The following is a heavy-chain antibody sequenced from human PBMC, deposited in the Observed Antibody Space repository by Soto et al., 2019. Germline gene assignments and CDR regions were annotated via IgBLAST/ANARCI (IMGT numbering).Heavy chain of an antibody. CDR2: IGRRSDI. D-gene: IGHD2-21*02. CDR1: GFSFSTYS. J-gene: IGHJ6*02. CDR3: AREETAWPLAYGLDV. V-gene: IGHV3-21*01. Sequence: GGALRLSCEASGFSFSTYSMHWVRQAPGKGLEWVSSIGRRSDIYYADSVRGRFTISRDNAKNSVSLQMNSLRDEDTAVYYCAREETAWPLAYGLDVWGQGTTVTVSS.